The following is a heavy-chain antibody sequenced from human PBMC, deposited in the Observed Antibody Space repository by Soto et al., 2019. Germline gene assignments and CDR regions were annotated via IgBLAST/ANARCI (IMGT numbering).Heavy chain of an antibody. CDR3: ARGRDAYKTGNY. CDR1: GGSFSDYY. J-gene: IGHJ4*02. CDR2: IHPYGST. V-gene: IGHV4-34*01. D-gene: IGHD1-1*01. Sequence: QVQLQQWGAGLLKPSETLSLTCAVYGGSFSDYYWSWIRQPPGKGLEWIGEIHPYGSTNYNPSLMSRVTISKDTSKNQFSLALSSVTAADTAVYYCARGRDAYKTGNYWGQGTLVTVSS.